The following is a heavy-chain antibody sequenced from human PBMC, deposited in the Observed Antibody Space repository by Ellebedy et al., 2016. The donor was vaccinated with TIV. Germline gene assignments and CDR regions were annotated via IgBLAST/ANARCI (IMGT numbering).Heavy chain of an antibody. CDR1: GGSISSYY. CDR2: IYYSGST. CDR3: ARDIVVVPAAKSTGVFNP. Sequence: GSLRLSXTVSGGSISSYYWSWIRQPPGKGLEWIGYIYYSGSTNYNPSLKSRVTISVDTSKNQFSLKLSSVTAADTAVYYCARDIVVVPAAKSTGVFNPWGQGTLVTVSS. J-gene: IGHJ5*02. V-gene: IGHV4-59*12. D-gene: IGHD2-2*01.